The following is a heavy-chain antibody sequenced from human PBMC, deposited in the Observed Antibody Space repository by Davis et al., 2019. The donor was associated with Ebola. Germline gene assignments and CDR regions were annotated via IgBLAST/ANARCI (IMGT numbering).Heavy chain of an antibody. CDR2: IHYSGIT. J-gene: IGHJ4*02. CDR1: GAPVSSNY. CDR3: ARAAGLAAAGGGFDY. D-gene: IGHD6-13*01. V-gene: IGHV4-59*02. Sequence: MPSETLSLTCTVSGAPVSSNYWTWIRQPPGEGLEFIAYIHYSGITKYNPSLNSRVTVSLDTSKNQFSLNLRSVTAADTAVYYCARAAGLAAAGGGFDYWGQGTLVTVSS.